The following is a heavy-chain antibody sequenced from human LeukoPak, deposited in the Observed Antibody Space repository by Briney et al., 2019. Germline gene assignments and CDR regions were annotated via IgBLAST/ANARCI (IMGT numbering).Heavy chain of an antibody. CDR2: IYTSGST. Sequence: SETLSLTCTVSGGSISGYYWSWIPQPAGKGLEWLGRIYTSGSTNYNPSLKSRVTMSVDTSKNQFSLKLSSVTAADTAVYYCARMDDCGSTDCSAFDYWGQGTLVPVSS. J-gene: IGHJ4*02. CDR3: ARMDDCGSTDCSAFDY. D-gene: IGHD2-2*01. V-gene: IGHV4-4*07. CDR1: GGSISGYY.